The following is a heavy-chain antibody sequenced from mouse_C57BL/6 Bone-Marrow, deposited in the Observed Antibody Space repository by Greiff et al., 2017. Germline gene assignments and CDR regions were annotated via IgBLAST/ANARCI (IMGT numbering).Heavy chain of an antibody. Sequence: QVQLQQSGAELARPGASVKLSCKASGYTFTSYGISWVKQRTGQGFEWIGEIYPRSGNTYYNEKFKGKATLTADKSSSTAYMELRSLTSEDSAVYFCARGLNWDAFFDYWGQGTTLTVSS. CDR2: IYPRSGNT. CDR3: ARGLNWDAFFDY. D-gene: IGHD4-1*01. V-gene: IGHV1-81*01. CDR1: GYTFTSYG. J-gene: IGHJ2*01.